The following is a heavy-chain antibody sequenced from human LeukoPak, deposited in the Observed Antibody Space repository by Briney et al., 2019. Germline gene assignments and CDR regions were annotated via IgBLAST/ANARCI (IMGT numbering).Heavy chain of an antibody. Sequence: GGSLRLSCAASGFTFSSCSMNWVRQAPGKGLEWISYISTSSGHIYYADSVKGRFTISRDNAKNSLYLQMNSLRDEDTAVYYCASSPEAVTGTFDYWGRGTLVTVSS. V-gene: IGHV3-48*02. CDR2: ISTSSGHI. J-gene: IGHJ4*02. D-gene: IGHD6-19*01. CDR1: GFTFSSCS. CDR3: ASSPEAVTGTFDY.